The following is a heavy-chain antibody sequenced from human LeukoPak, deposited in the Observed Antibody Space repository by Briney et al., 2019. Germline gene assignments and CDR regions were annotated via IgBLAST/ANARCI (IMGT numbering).Heavy chain of an antibody. CDR2: IYTSGST. J-gene: IGHJ5*02. CDR1: GGSISSYY. Sequence: SETLSLTCTVSGGSISSYYWSWIRQPAGKGLEWIGRIYTSGSTNYNPSLKSRVTMSVDTSKNQFSLKLSSVTAADTAVYYCARRVKLPGYYGSGSYGSWFDPWGQGTLVTVSS. D-gene: IGHD3-10*01. CDR3: ARRVKLPGYYGSGSYGSWFDP. V-gene: IGHV4-4*07.